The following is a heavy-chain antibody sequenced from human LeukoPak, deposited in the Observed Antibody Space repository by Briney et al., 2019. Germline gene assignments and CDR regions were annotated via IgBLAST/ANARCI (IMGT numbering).Heavy chain of an antibody. D-gene: IGHD3-22*01. V-gene: IGHV3-21*01. CDR1: GFTFSSYA. Sequence: PGGSLRLSCAASGFTFSSYAMHWVRQAPGKGLEWVSSISSSSSYIYYADSVKGRFTISRDNAKNSLYLQMNSLRAEVTAVYYCARDSSGYWFDYWGQGTLVTVSS. CDR2: ISSSSSYI. CDR3: ARDSSGYWFDY. J-gene: IGHJ4*02.